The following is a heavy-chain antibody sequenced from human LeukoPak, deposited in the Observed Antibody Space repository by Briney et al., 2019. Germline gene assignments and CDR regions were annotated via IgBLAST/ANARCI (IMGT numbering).Heavy chain of an antibody. CDR1: GYSISSDSY. J-gene: IGHJ6*03. Sequence: SETLSLTCAVSGYSISSDSYWGWIRQPPGKVLEWIGSIYHSGSTYYTSSLKSRVTISVDTSKNQFSLKLNSVTAADTAVYFCARGSRTTAFHFYSYIDVWGKGTTVTVSS. V-gene: IGHV4-38-2*01. CDR3: ARGSRTTAFHFYSYIDV. CDR2: IYHSGST. D-gene: IGHD1-1*01.